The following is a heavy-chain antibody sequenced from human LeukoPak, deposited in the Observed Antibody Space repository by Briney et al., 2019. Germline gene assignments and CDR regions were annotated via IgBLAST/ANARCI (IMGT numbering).Heavy chain of an antibody. V-gene: IGHV1-69*13. Sequence: ASVKVSCKASGYTFTGYYMHWVRQAPGQGLEWMGGIIPIFGTANYAQKFQGRVTITADESTSTAYMELSSLRSEDTAVYYCARTLYYDFWSGYQRISLYFDYWGQGTQVTVSS. D-gene: IGHD3-3*01. CDR3: ARTLYYDFWSGYQRISLYFDY. J-gene: IGHJ4*02. CDR1: GYTFTGYY. CDR2: IIPIFGTA.